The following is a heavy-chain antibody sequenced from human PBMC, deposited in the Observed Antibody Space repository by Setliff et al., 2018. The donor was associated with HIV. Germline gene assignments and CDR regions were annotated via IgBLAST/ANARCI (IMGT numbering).Heavy chain of an antibody. V-gene: IGHV3-48*03. Sequence: PGGSLRLSCAASGLIFSSYEMNWVRQAPGKGLEWISFIGGHGSITHYADSVKGRFTISRDNAKNSLYLQMNSLGVEDTAIYFCVRGKRYAYTSGGLDVWGQGTTVTVSS. CDR3: VRGKRYAYTSGGLDV. J-gene: IGHJ6*02. CDR1: GLIFSSYE. CDR2: IGGHGSIT. D-gene: IGHD3-16*01.